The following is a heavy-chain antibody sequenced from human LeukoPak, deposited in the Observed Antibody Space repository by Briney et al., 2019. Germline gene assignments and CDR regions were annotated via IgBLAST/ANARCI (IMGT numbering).Heavy chain of an antibody. CDR1: GGTFSSYA. CDR2: IIPIFGTA. Sequence: SVKVSCKAPGGTFSSYAISWVRQAPGQGLEWMGGIIPIFGTANYAQKFQGRVTITADESTSTAYMELSSLRSEDTAVYYCARAVIPGAITHYMDVWGKGTTVTVSS. D-gene: IGHD2-2*01. J-gene: IGHJ6*03. V-gene: IGHV1-69*13. CDR3: ARAVIPGAITHYMDV.